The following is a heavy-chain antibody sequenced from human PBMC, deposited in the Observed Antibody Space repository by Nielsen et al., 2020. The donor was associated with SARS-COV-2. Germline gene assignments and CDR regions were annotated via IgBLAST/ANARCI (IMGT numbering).Heavy chain of an antibody. CDR2: INHSGST. V-gene: IGHV4-34*01. CDR1: GGSFSGYY. CDR3: ARSNVDTAMVNYYYYYYGMDV. D-gene: IGHD5-18*01. J-gene: IGHJ6*02. Sequence: SETLSLTCAVYGGSFSGYYWSWIRQPPGKGLEWIGEINHSGSTNYNPSLKSRVTISVDTSKNQFSLKLSSVTAADTAVYYCARSNVDTAMVNYYYYYYGMDVWGQGTTVTVSS.